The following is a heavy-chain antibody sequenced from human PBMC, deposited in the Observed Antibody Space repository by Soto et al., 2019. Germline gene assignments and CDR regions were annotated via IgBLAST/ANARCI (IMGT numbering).Heavy chain of an antibody. CDR3: AKDLVVVVAASVAYYYGMDV. D-gene: IGHD2-15*01. V-gene: IGHV3-23*01. Sequence: GGSLRLSCAASGFTFSSYAMSWVRQAPGKGLEWVSAISGSGGSTYYADSVKGRFTISRDNSKNTLYLQMNSLRAEDTAVYYCAKDLVVVVAASVAYYYGMDVWGQGTTVTVSS. J-gene: IGHJ6*02. CDR1: GFTFSSYA. CDR2: ISGSGGST.